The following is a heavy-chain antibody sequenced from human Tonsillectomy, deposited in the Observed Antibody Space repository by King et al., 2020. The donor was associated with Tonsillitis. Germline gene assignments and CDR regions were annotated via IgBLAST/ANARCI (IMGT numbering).Heavy chain of an antibody. CDR3: TTPRRLRGSYYGDNDAFDI. CDR2: IRSKAKSYAT. D-gene: IGHD1-26*01. Sequence: VQLVESGGGLVQPGGSLKLSCAASGITFSDSTIHWVRQASGKGLEWVGRIRSKAKSYATEYVASVKGRFTISRDGSKHTAYLQMTSLRTEDTAVYFCTTPRRLRGSYYGDNDAFDIWGQGTVVTVSS. V-gene: IGHV3-73*02. CDR1: GITFSDST. J-gene: IGHJ3*02.